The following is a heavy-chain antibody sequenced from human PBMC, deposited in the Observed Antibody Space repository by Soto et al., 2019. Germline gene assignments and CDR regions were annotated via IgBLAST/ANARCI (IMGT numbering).Heavy chain of an antibody. CDR1: GYAFTSYD. V-gene: IGHV1-8*01. CDR2: MNPNSGNT. D-gene: IGHD5-18*01. Sequence: ASVNVSCKAAGYAFTSYDINWVRQATGQGLEWMGWMNPNSGNTVYAQKFQGRVTMTRNTSISTAYMELSSLRSEDTAVYYCARERSYGHDYWGQGTLVTVSS. CDR3: ARERSYGHDY. J-gene: IGHJ4*02.